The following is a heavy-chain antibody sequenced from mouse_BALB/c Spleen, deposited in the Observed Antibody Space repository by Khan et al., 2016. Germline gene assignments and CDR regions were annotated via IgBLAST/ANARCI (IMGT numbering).Heavy chain of an antibody. D-gene: IGHD2-1*01. J-gene: IGHJ1*01. CDR2: IYPGDGDT. V-gene: IGHV1-87*01. Sequence: QVQLKQSGAELARPGASVKLSCKASGYTFTSYWMQWVKQRPGQGLEWIGAIYPGDGDTRYTQKFKGKATLTADKSSSTAYMQLSSLASEDSAVYYCARSGNYPWYFDVWGAGTTVTVSS. CDR3: ARSGNYPWYFDV. CDR1: GYTFTSYW.